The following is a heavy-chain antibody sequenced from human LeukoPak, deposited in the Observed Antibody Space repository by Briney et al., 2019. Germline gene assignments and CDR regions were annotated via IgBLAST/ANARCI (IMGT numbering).Heavy chain of an antibody. Sequence: GEFLKISCKGSGYSFTSYWIGWVRQMPGKGLEWMGIIYPGDSDTRYSPSFQGQVTISADKSISTAYLQWSSLKASDTAMYYCATSSSPDHDAFDIWGQGTMVTVSS. V-gene: IGHV5-51*01. CDR1: GYSFTSYW. J-gene: IGHJ3*02. CDR2: IYPGDSDT. CDR3: ATSSSPDHDAFDI. D-gene: IGHD6-13*01.